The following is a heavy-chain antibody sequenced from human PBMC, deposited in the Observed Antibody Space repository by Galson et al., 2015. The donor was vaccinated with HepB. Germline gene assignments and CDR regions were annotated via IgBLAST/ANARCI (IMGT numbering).Heavy chain of an antibody. CDR3: ARDRGCSSTSCYTTGYYYYYMDV. D-gene: IGHD2-2*02. V-gene: IGHV3-30-3*01. CDR2: ISYDGSNK. CDR1: GFTFSRYA. Sequence: SLRLSCAASGFTFSRYAMHWVRQAPGKGLEWVAVISYDGSNKYYADSVKGRFTISRDNSKNTLYLQMNSLRAEDTAVYYCARDRGCSSTSCYTTGYYYYYMDVWGKGTTVTVSS. J-gene: IGHJ6*03.